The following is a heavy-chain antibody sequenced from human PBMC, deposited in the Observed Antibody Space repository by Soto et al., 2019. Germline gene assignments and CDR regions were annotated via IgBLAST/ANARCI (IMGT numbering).Heavy chain of an antibody. CDR3: ARGGYRYGYDY. CDR2: VSTSNGRT. CDR1: GYTFTNHD. J-gene: IGHJ4*02. D-gene: IGHD5-18*01. Sequence: ASVKVSCKASGYTFTNHDISWVRQAPGQGLEWVGWVSTSNGRTNYAQKFQGRLTLTTDTSTTTAYMELRSLRSDDTAVFYCARGGYRYGYDYWGQGTLVTVSS. V-gene: IGHV1-18*04.